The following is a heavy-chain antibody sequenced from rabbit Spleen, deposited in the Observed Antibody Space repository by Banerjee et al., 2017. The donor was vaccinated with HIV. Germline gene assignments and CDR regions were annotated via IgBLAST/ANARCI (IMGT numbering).Heavy chain of an antibody. D-gene: IGHD4-1*01. J-gene: IGHJ6*01. V-gene: IGHV1S45*01. CDR1: GFSFSGFSFNSGYD. Sequence: QEQLKESGGGLVQPGGSLKLSCKASGFSFSGFSFNSGYDMCWVRQAPGKGLEWIACINASTSKPVYATWASGRFTISRTSSTTVTLRMTSLTAADTATYFCARDLAGVIGWNFGWWGPGTLVTVS. CDR2: INASTSKP. CDR3: ARDLAGVIGWNFGW.